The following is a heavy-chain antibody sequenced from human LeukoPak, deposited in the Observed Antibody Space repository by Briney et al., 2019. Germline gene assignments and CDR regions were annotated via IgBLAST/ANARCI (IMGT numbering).Heavy chain of an antibody. CDR1: GFTFNDYY. J-gene: IGHJ5*02. V-gene: IGHV3-11*01. Sequence: GGSLRLSCAASGFTFNDYYMSRIPQAPGKGPEWPSYINIGGTNTHYADSVKGRFTISRDNAKKSLYLEMNNLRAEDTAVYYCATDGAGFDTWGQGVLVTVSS. CDR2: INIGGTNT. CDR3: ATDGAGFDT.